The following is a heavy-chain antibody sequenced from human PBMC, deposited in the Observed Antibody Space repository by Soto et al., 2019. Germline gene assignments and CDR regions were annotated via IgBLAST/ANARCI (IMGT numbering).Heavy chain of an antibody. D-gene: IGHD1-26*01. CDR2: MNPNNGNA. CDR3: ARKKERPAPYYLAL. Sequence: ASVKVSCKASGFTFITYDFSWVRQAAGQGLEWMGWMNPNNGNAGFAQKFRGRINMTRNTSISTAYLELSSLRSDDSAVYFCARKKERPAPYYLALWGQETRVPVSS. CDR1: GFTFITYD. J-gene: IGHJ4*02. V-gene: IGHV1-8*01.